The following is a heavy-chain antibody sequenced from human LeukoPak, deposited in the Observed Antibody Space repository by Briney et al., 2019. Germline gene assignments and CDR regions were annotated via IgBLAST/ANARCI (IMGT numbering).Heavy chain of an antibody. J-gene: IGHJ1*01. CDR2: IFYSGST. Sequence: SETLSLTCTVSSGSISTSNYYWGWVRQPPGKALEWIGNIFYSGSTYYSPSLKSRVTISVDTSKNQFSLKLSSVTAADTAVYYCARPGGLAAAYRHWGQGTLVTVSS. CDR1: SGSISTSNYY. V-gene: IGHV4-39*07. CDR3: ARPGGLAAAYRH. D-gene: IGHD6-13*01.